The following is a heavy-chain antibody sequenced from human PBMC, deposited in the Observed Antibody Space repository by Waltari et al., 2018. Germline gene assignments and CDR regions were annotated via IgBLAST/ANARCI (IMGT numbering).Heavy chain of an antibody. CDR1: GCSISSGSYY. CDR3: ARDRPTYYYDSSGYCP. CDR2: IDTSGST. Sequence: QVQLQESGPGLVKPSQTLSLTCTVSGCSISSGSYYWSWIRQPAGKGLEWIGRIDTSGSTNYNPSLKSRVTISVDTSKNQFSLRRSSVTAADTAVYYCARDRPTYYYDSSGYCPWGQGTLVTVSS. V-gene: IGHV4-61*02. J-gene: IGHJ5*02. D-gene: IGHD3-22*01.